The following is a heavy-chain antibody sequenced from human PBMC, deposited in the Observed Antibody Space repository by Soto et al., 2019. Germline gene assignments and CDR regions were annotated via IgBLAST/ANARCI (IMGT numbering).Heavy chain of an antibody. Sequence: ASVKVPCKASGYIFTAYSMHWVRQAPGQGLEWLGWINPNSGDTIYAQKFQDRVTMTCDTSVSTAYLELSSLSSDDTALYYCAREASAVVSLDYWGQGTLVTSPQ. V-gene: IGHV1-2*02. D-gene: IGHD2-15*01. CDR3: AREASAVVSLDY. J-gene: IGHJ4*02. CDR1: GYIFTAYS. CDR2: INPNSGDT.